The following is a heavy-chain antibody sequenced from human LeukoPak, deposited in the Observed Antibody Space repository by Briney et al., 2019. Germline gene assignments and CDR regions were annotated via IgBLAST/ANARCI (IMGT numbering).Heavy chain of an antibody. Sequence: PGGSLRLPCVASGFSFTSSEMTWVRQAPGKGLEWVSSISSRGRSTYYADFVRGRFIISRDNAKNTLNLQMNSLRAEDTAVYYCARDLGQYYDTSDNWFDPWGQGTLVTVSS. CDR3: ARDLGQYYDTSDNWFDP. V-gene: IGHV3-48*03. CDR2: ISSRGRST. CDR1: GFSFTSSE. J-gene: IGHJ5*02. D-gene: IGHD3-22*01.